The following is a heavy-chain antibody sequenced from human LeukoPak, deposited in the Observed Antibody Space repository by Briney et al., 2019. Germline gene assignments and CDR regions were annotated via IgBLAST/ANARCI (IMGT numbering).Heavy chain of an antibody. CDR2: ISSSSSYI. Sequence: GGSLRLSCAASGFTFSSYSMNWVRQAPGKGLEWVSSISSSSSYIYYADSVKGRFTVSRDNAKNSLYLQMNSLRAEDTAVYYCARDPEGYCSSTSCLHFDPWGQGTLVTVSS. CDR3: ARDPEGYCSSTSCLHFDP. V-gene: IGHV3-21*01. D-gene: IGHD2-2*01. J-gene: IGHJ5*02. CDR1: GFTFSSYS.